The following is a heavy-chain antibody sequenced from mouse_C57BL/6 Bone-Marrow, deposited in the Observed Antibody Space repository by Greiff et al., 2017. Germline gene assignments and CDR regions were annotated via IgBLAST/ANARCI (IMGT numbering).Heavy chain of an antibody. J-gene: IGHJ2*01. CDR2: ISSGGSYT. CDR1: GFTFSSYG. Sequence: EVNVVESGGDLVKPGGSLKLSCAASGFTFSSYGMSWVRQTPDKRLEWVATISSGGSYTYYPDSVKGRFTISRDNAKNTLYLQMSSLKSEDTAMYYCARDYYGSSSFDYWGQGTTLTVPS. CDR3: ARDYYGSSSFDY. D-gene: IGHD1-1*01. V-gene: IGHV5-6*01.